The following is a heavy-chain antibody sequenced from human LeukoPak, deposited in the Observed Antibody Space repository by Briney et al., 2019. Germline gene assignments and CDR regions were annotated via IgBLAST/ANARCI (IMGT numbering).Heavy chain of an antibody. J-gene: IGHJ4*02. Sequence: GGSLRLSCAASGFTFSSYAMSWVRQAPGKGLEWVSAISGRGGSTYYADPVKGRFTISRDNSKNTLYLQMNSLRAEDTAVYYCAISPAAGPFPPNYWGQGTLVTVSS. D-gene: IGHD6-13*01. CDR3: AISPAAGPFPPNY. CDR2: ISGRGGST. V-gene: IGHV3-23*01. CDR1: GFTFSSYA.